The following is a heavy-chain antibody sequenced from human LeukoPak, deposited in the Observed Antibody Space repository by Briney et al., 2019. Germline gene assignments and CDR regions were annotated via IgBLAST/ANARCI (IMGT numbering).Heavy chain of an antibody. J-gene: IGHJ6*02. CDR1: GFTFSSYE. CDR2: ISSSGSTI. CDR3: ARESYYDSSGYGMDV. D-gene: IGHD3-22*01. V-gene: IGHV3-48*03. Sequence: GGSLRLSCAASGFTFSSYEMNWVRQAPGKGLEWVSYISSSGSTIYYADSVEGRFTISRDNAKNSLYLQMNSLRAEDTAVYYCARESYYDSSGYGMDVWGQGTTVTVPS.